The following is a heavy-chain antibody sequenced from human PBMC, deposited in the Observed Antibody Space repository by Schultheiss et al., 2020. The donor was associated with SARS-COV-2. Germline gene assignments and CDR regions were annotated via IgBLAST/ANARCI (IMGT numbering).Heavy chain of an antibody. D-gene: IGHD2-15*01. CDR2: ISAYNGNT. CDR3: ARERKVVVAAPDFDY. CDR1: GYTFTSYG. V-gene: IGHV1-18*01. Sequence: GESLKISCKASGYTFTSYGISWVRQAPGQGLEWMGWISAYNGNTNYAQKLQGRVTMTTDTSTSTAYMELSRLRSDDTAVYYCARERKVVVAAPDFDYWGQGTLVTVSS. J-gene: IGHJ4*02.